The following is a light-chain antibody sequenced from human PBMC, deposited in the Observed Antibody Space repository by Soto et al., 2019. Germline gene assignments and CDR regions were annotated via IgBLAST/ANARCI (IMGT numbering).Light chain of an antibody. CDR1: QSVTSSY. CDR2: GAS. J-gene: IGKJ2*01. CDR3: QLFGSSPLYT. Sequence: EIVLTQSPGTLSLSPGERATLSCRASQSVTSSYLNWYQQKPGQAPRLLMYGASSRATGIPDRFSGSGSGTDFTLTISRLEPEDFAVYYCQLFGSSPLYTFGQGTKREIK. V-gene: IGKV3-20*01.